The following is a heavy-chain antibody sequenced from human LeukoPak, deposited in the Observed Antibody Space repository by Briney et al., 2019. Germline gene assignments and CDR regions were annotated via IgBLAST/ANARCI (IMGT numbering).Heavy chain of an antibody. J-gene: IGHJ4*02. V-gene: IGHV1-2*02. Sequence: ASVKVSCKASGYTFTGYYMHWVRQAPGQGLEWMGWINPNSGGTNYAQKFQGRVTMTRDTSTSTVYMELSSLRSEDTAVYYCARGGLLWSGGSLDYWGQGTLVTVSS. D-gene: IGHD3-3*01. CDR3: ARGGLLWSGGSLDY. CDR1: GYTFTGYY. CDR2: INPNSGGT.